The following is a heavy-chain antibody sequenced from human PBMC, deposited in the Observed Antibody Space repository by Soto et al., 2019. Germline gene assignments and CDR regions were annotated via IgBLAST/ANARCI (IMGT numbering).Heavy chain of an antibody. CDR2: LYSGGTT. CDR1: GFTVSSNY. D-gene: IGHD3-9*01. J-gene: IGHJ4*02. V-gene: IGHV3-53*01. CDR3: AACFDWLLSDHY. Sequence: QAGGSLRLSCAASGFTVSSNYMSWVRQAPGKGLEWVSVLYSGGTTYYADSVKGRFTISRDNSKNTLYLQMNSLRAEDTAVYYCAACFDWLLSDHYWGQGTLVTVSS.